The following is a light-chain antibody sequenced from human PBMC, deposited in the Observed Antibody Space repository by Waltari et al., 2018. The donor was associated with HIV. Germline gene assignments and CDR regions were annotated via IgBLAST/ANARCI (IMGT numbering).Light chain of an antibody. Sequence: DILLTQSPATISVSPGGRVTVSCRPSQNVDDKLAWYQQKPGQSPRLLIYHSSVRAAGVPTRFGGAGSATNFTLTITSLQSEDFALYFCQQYHHWPPFTFGGGSRVELK. CDR2: HSS. CDR3: QQYHHWPPFT. J-gene: IGKJ4*01. V-gene: IGKV3D-15*01. CDR1: QNVDDK.